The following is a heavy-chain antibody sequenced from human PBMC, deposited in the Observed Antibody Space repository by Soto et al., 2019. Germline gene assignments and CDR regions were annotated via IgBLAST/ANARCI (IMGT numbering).Heavy chain of an antibody. CDR1: GYTFTYRY. CDR2: ITPFSGNT. D-gene: IGHD5-12*01. CDR3: ARSRSIVATIRDGDAFDI. J-gene: IGHJ3*02. V-gene: IGHV1-45*02. Sequence: GASVKVSCKASGYTFTYRYLHWVRQAPGQALEWMGWITPFSGNTNYAQKFQDRVTITRDRSMSTAYMELSSLRSEDTAMYYCARSRSIVATIRDGDAFDIWGQGTMVTVSS.